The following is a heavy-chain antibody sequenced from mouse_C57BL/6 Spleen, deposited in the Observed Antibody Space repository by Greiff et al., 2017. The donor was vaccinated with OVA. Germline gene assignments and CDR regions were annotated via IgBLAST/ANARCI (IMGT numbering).Heavy chain of an antibody. CDR2: LNPYNGGT. V-gene: IGHV1-19*01. D-gene: IGHD1-1*01. CDR1: GYTFTDYY. CDR3: ARSPLLLRSWYFDV. J-gene: IGHJ1*03. Sequence: VQLKQSGPVLVKPGASVKMSCKASGYTFTDYYMNWVKQSHGKSLEWIGVLNPYNGGTSYNQKFKGKATLTVDKSSSTAYMELNSLTSEDSAVYYCARSPLLLRSWYFDVWGTGTTVTVSS.